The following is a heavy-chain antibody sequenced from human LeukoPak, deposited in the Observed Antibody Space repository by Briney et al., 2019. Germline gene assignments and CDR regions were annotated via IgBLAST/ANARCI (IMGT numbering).Heavy chain of an antibody. CDR1: GTTFADYA. V-gene: IGHV3-43*02. CDR3: AKDQGASGWGAFDY. CDR2: ISGDGGTT. Sequence: GGSLRLSCAASGTTFADYAMHWVRPAPGEGLEWVSFISGDGGTTYYPESVKGRFTISRDNSKTSLYQQMNSLRTEDTALYYCAKDQGASGWGAFDYWGEGTLVTVSS. J-gene: IGHJ4*02. D-gene: IGHD6-19*01.